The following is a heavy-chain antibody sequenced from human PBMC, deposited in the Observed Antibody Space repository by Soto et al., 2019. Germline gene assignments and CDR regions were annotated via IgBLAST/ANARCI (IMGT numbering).Heavy chain of an antibody. Sequence: GGSLRLSCAASGFTFSSYSMNWVRQAPGKGLEWVSYISSSSSTIYYADSVKGRFTISRDNAKNSLYLQMNSLRDEDTAVYYCARDRGYCGGDCSTSYGMDVWGQGTTVTVSS. V-gene: IGHV3-48*02. CDR3: ARDRGYCGGDCSTSYGMDV. J-gene: IGHJ6*02. D-gene: IGHD2-21*02. CDR2: ISSSSSTI. CDR1: GFTFSSYS.